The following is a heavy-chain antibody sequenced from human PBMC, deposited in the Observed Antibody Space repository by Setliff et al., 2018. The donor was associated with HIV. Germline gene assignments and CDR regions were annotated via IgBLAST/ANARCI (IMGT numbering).Heavy chain of an antibody. J-gene: IGHJ6*03. CDR1: GYTFTSYD. V-gene: IGHV1-8*03. D-gene: IGHD3-10*01. Sequence: VASVKVSCKASGYTFTSYDINWVRQATGQGLEWMGWMNPNSGNTGYAQKFQGRVTITRNTSISTAYMELSSLRSEDTAVYYCARVGWFGELLSHYYYYMDVWGKGTTVTVSS. CDR2: MNPNSGNT. CDR3: ARVGWFGELLSHYYYYMDV.